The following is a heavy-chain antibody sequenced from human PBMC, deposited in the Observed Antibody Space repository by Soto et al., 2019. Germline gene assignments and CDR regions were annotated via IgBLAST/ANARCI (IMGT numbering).Heavy chain of an antibody. CDR2: MNPNSGNT. CDR1: GYTYTGYY. CDR3: ARVISYSRSWCSPLAPFDY. Sequence: ASVKASCKASGYTYTGYYMHWVRQAPGQGLEWMGWMNPNSGNTGYAQKFQGRGTMTRNTSISTAYMELSSPRSDGTAVYYCARVISYSRSWCSPLAPFDYWGKGTLVPVSS. J-gene: IGHJ4*02. D-gene: IGHD6-13*01. V-gene: IGHV1-8*02.